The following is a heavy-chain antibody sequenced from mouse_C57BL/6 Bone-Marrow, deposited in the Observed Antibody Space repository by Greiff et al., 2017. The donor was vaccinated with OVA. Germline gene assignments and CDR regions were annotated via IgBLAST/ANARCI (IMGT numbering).Heavy chain of an antibody. CDR3: VRPITTVERGYYAMDY. V-gene: IGHV10-1*01. CDR2: IRSKSNNYAT. Sequence: EVQLVESGGGLVQPKGSLKLSCAASGFSFNTYTMNWVRQAPGKGLEWVARIRSKSNNYATYYADSVKDRFTISRDDSESMLYLQMNNLKTADTALYYYVRPITTVERGYYAMDYWGQGTSVTVSS. D-gene: IGHD1-1*01. CDR1: GFSFNTYT. J-gene: IGHJ4*01.